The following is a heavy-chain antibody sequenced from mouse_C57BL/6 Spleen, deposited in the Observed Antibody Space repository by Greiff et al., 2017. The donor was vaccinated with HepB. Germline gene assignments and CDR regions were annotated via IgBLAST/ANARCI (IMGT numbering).Heavy chain of an antibody. CDR3: ARVITTVVGGFAY. CDR1: GFTFSSYA. V-gene: IGHV5-4*01. D-gene: IGHD1-1*01. J-gene: IGHJ3*01. Sequence: EVQLVESGGGLVKPGGSLKLSCAASGFTFSSYAMSWVRQTPEKRLEWVATISDGGSYTYYPDNVKGRFTISRDNAKNNLYLQMSHLKSEDTAMYYCARVITTVVGGFAYWGQGTLVTVSA. CDR2: ISDGGSYT.